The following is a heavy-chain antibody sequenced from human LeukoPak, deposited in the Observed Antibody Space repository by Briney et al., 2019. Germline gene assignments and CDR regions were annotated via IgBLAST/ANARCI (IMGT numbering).Heavy chain of an antibody. D-gene: IGHD2-21*01. CDR1: GGTISAYY. Sequence: SETLSLTCTVTGGTISAYYWSWIRQPPGKGLEWIGYIYYSGTTHYNPSLRTRVAISVDRSKNQFSLNLNSVSAADTAMYYCARVPYWGGYLSEWGQGTLVTVSS. CDR2: IYYSGTT. V-gene: IGHV4-59*01. CDR3: ARVPYWGGYLSE. J-gene: IGHJ4*02.